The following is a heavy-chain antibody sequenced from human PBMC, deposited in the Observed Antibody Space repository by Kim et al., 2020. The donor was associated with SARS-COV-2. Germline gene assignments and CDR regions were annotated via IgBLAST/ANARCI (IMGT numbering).Heavy chain of an antibody. J-gene: IGHJ5*02. CDR3: ARVMPDFLSVLGFDP. V-gene: IGHV4-59*01. D-gene: IGHD3-3*01. Sequence: PTLKSRVTISVDTSKNQFSLKLTSVTAADTAVYYCARVMPDFLSVLGFDPWGQGTLVTVSS.